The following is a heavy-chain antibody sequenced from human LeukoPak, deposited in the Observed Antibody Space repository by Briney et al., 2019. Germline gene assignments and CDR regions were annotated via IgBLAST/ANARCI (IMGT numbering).Heavy chain of an antibody. Sequence: QPGGSLRLSCAASGFTFSDFWMHWVRQAPGKGLVWVSRINSGGTVTNYADSVKGRLTISRDNAKNTLYLQMNSLRAEDTAVYYCAKDGGSEGVIVGAYYFDYWGQGTLVTVSS. V-gene: IGHV3-74*01. CDR2: INSGGTVT. CDR3: AKDGGSEGVIVGAYYFDY. CDR1: GFTFSDFW. J-gene: IGHJ4*02. D-gene: IGHD1-26*01.